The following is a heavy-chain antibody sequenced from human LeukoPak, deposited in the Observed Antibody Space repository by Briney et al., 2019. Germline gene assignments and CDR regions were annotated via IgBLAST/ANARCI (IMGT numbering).Heavy chain of an antibody. CDR2: ITPIFGAA. J-gene: IGHJ1*01. CDR3: ARDSSEFRSLIPH. CDR1: GGTFSSYA. V-gene: IGHV1-69*01. Sequence: SMKVSCKASGGTFSSYAISWVRQAPGQGLEWMGGITPIFGAANYAQKFQGRVTITADESTNTAYMELSSLRSEDTAVYYCARDSSEFRSLIPHWGQGTLVTVSS. D-gene: IGHD2-21*01.